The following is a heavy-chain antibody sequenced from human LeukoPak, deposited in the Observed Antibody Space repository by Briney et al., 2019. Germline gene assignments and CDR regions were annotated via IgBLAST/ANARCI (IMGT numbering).Heavy chain of an antibody. CDR2: IYYSVTT. Sequence: SETLSLTCTVSGASISRYYWSWIRQPPGKELEWIGYIYYSVTTNYNPSLKSRVTISIDTSKSQLSLKLSSVTAADTAVYYCARDLGYGDPFDYWGQGTLVTVSS. V-gene: IGHV4-59*01. CDR3: ARDLGYGDPFDY. D-gene: IGHD4-17*01. J-gene: IGHJ4*02. CDR1: GASISRYY.